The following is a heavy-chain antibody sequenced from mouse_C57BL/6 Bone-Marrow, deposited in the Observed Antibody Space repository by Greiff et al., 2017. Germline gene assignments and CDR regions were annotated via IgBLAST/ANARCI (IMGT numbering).Heavy chain of an antibody. CDR1: GFNIKDYY. D-gene: IGHD2-4*01. CDR3: TTIYYDYDGWYFDV. CDR2: IDPEDGHS. J-gene: IGHJ1*03. V-gene: IGHV14-1*01. Sequence: EVQLVESGAELVRPGASVKLSCTASGFNIKDYYMPWVKQRPDHGLEWIGRIDPEDGHSEYAPQFAGKATMTADTSSNPAYLQLSSLTSEDTAVYYCTTIYYDYDGWYFDVWGTGTTVTVAS.